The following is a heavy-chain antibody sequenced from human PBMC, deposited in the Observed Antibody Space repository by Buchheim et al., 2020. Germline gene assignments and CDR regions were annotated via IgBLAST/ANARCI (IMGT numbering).Heavy chain of an antibody. Sequence: QVQLVESGGGVVQPGRSLRLSCVVSGFTFRTYGMYWVRQAPGKGLEWLAVISSDGNNKYYADSVKGRFTISRDNSTNTLYLQIHSLRADDTAVYYCAKDWANSGMDVWGQGTT. CDR1: GFTFRTYG. CDR3: AKDWANSGMDV. D-gene: IGHD3-16*01. V-gene: IGHV3-30*18. CDR2: ISSDGNNK. J-gene: IGHJ6*02.